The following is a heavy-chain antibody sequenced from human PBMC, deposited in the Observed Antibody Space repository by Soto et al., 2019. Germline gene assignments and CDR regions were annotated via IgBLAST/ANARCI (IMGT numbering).Heavy chain of an antibody. CDR2: IIPIFGTA. D-gene: IGHD6-19*01. CDR3: ARSIVAVAGTGGYYYFGMDV. Sequence: QVQLVQSGAEVKKPGSSVKVSCKASGGTFSSYAISWVRQAPGQGLEWMGGIIPIFGTANYAQKFQGRVTSIGEESTSTAYMELRSLRAEDTAVYYCARSIVAVAGTGGYYYFGMDVWGQGTTVTVSS. V-gene: IGHV1-69*01. CDR1: GGTFSSYA. J-gene: IGHJ6*02.